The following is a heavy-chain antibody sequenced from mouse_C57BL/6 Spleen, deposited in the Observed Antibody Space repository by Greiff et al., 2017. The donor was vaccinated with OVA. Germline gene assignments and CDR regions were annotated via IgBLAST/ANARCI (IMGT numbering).Heavy chain of an antibody. D-gene: IGHD2-4*01. CDR2: INPNNGGT. J-gene: IGHJ4*01. Sequence: EVQLQQSGPELVKPGASVKMSCKASGYTFTDYNMHWVKQSHGKSLEWIGYINPNNGGTSYNQKFKGKATLTVNTSSSTAYMELRSLTSEDSAVYYCARSGRPYYDYDYAMDYWGQGTSVTVSS. CDR3: ARSGRPYYDYDYAMDY. CDR1: GYTFTDYN. V-gene: IGHV1-22*01.